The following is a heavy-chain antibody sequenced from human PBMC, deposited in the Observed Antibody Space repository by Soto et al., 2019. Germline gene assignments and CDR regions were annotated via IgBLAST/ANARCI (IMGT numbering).Heavy chain of an antibody. D-gene: IGHD3-22*01. CDR3: AREHHYYDNTDY. V-gene: IGHV3-11*01. CDR1: GFTFSDYY. CDR2: ISSSGSTI. Sequence: SLRLSCTASGFTFSDYYMSWIRQAPGKGLEWVSYISSSGSTIYYADSVKGRFTISRDNAKNSLYLQMNSLRAEDTAVYYCAREHHYYDNTDYWGQGTLVTVSS. J-gene: IGHJ4*02.